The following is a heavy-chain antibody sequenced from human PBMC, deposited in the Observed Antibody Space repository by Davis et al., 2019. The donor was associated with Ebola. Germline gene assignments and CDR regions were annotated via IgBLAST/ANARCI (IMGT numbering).Heavy chain of an antibody. CDR1: GFTFTRYW. CDR2: IKQDGSEK. CDR3: ARVGAGFNSNYVR. J-gene: IGHJ4*02. Sequence: GGSLRLSCVASGFTFTRYWMSWVRQAPGKGLEWVANIKQDGSEKYYVDSVKGRFTISRENAKNSLNLQMNSLRVEDTAVYYCARVGAGFNSNYVRWGQGTLVTVSS. V-gene: IGHV3-7*01. D-gene: IGHD4-11*01.